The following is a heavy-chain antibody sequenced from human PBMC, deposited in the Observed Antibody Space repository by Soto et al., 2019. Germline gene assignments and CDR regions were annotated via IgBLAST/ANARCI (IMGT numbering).Heavy chain of an antibody. CDR3: ARLYCSASSCYSVGGFDM. D-gene: IGHD2-15*01. CDR1: GFTFSTYG. CDR2: VWFDGSDK. V-gene: IGHV3-33*01. J-gene: IGHJ3*02. Sequence: GGSLRLSCAASGFTFSTYGMHWVRQAPGKGLEWVALVWFDGSDKYSSDSVKGRFTISRDNSKNTLYLQMNSLRAEDTAVYYCARLYCSASSCYSVGGFDMWGQGPMVTV.